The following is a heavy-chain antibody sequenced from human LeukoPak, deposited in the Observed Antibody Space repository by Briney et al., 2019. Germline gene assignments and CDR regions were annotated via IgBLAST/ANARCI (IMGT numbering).Heavy chain of an antibody. CDR3: AKDLVGEDYDSSGALGY. Sequence: SGGSLRLSCAASGFTFSSYVVHWGRQAPGKGLGWVSFIRNDGSIEYYADSVKGRFTISGENSKNTLYLQMTSLRAEEPAVYYCAKDLVGEDYDSSGALGYWGQGALVSLSS. J-gene: IGHJ4*02. CDR1: GFTFSSYV. D-gene: IGHD3-22*01. V-gene: IGHV3-30*02. CDR2: IRNDGSIE.